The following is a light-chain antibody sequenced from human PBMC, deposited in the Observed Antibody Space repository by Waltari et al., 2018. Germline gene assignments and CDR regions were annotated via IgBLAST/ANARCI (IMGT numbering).Light chain of an antibody. CDR3: QQYYNSPLT. Sequence: DIVMTQSPDSLAVSLGERATINCKSSQSVLYSSNNKNYLAWYQQKPGQPPKVPIYWASTRESGVPDRFTGSGSGTDFTLTISSLQAEDVAVYYCQQYYNSPLTFGGGTKVEIK. V-gene: IGKV4-1*01. J-gene: IGKJ4*01. CDR1: QSVLYSSNNKNY. CDR2: WAS.